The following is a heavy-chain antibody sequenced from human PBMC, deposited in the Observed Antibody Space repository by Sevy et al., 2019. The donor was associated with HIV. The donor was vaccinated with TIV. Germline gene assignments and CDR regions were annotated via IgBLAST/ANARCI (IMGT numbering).Heavy chain of an antibody. CDR1: GGSISSYY. D-gene: IGHD3-3*01. V-gene: IGHV4-4*07. Sequence: SETLSLTCTVSGGSISSYYWSWIRQPAGKGLEWIGRIYTSGSTNYSPSLKSRVTMSVDTSKNQFSLKLSSVTAADTAVYYCARGITYYDFCSGYWGGGMDVWGQGTTVTVSS. CDR3: ARGITYYDFCSGYWGGGMDV. J-gene: IGHJ6*02. CDR2: IYTSGST.